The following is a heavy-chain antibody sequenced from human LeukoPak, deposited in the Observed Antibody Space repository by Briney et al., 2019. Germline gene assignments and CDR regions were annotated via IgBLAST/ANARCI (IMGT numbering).Heavy chain of an antibody. CDR1: GGSISSYY. J-gene: IGHJ4*02. CDR3: ARDSGYYYDSSGPMFDY. CDR2: IYYSGST. Sequence: KPSETLSLTCTVSGGSISSYYWSWIRQPPGKGLEWIGYIYYSGSTNYNPSLKSRVTISVDPSKNQFSLKLSSVTAADTAVYYCARDSGYYYDSSGPMFDYWGQGTLVTVSS. V-gene: IGHV4-59*01. D-gene: IGHD3-22*01.